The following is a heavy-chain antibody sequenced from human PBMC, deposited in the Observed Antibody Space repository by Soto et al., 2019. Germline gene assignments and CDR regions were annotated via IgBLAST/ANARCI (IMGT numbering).Heavy chain of an antibody. J-gene: IGHJ6*02. CDR1: GCPFASCG. Sequence: GASVKVSCKASGCPFASCGFSWVRQAPGQGLEWMGWISGYQGNANYAQKFQGRIIMTTDTSSTTAYMELRSLTSDDTAVYYCARVWSGEIVVVPADRDYYGMDVWGPGTTVTVSS. CDR3: ARVWSGEIVVVPADRDYYGMDV. V-gene: IGHV1-18*01. D-gene: IGHD2-2*01. CDR2: ISGYQGNA.